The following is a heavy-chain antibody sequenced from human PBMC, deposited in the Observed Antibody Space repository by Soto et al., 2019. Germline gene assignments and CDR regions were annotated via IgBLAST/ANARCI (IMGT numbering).Heavy chain of an antibody. CDR1: GGSFSSINW. D-gene: IGHD2-21*02. J-gene: IGHJ4*02. Sequence: SETLSLTCAVSGGSFSSINWWSWVRQPPGKGLEWIGEIYHSVSTNYNPSLKSRVTISVDKSKNQFSLKLSSVTAAETAVYYCARVAVTAIGRTFDSWGKGTLVTLRS. V-gene: IGHV4-4*02. CDR2: IYHSVST. CDR3: ARVAVTAIGRTFDS.